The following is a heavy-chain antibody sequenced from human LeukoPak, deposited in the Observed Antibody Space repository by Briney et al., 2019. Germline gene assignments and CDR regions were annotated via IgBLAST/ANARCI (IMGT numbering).Heavy chain of an antibody. CDR2: MTGSGTRT. Sequence: PGGSLRLSRAASGFKFSDFAMSWVRQVSGKGLEFVSIMTGSGTRTYYRDSVKGRFTISRDDSKNTVYLQMNSLTDGDSAVYYCRAQRSGYPHVDHWGQGTHVTVSS. D-gene: IGHD3-3*01. CDR3: RAQRSGYPHVDH. V-gene: IGHV3-23*01. CDR1: GFKFSDFA. J-gene: IGHJ4*02.